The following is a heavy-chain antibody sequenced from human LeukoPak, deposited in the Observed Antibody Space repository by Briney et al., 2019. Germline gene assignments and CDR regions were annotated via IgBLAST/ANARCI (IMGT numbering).Heavy chain of an antibody. CDR1: GYTFTSYG. CDR2: ISAYNGNT. J-gene: IGHJ4*02. Sequence: GASVKVSCKAAGYTFTSYGISWVRQAPGQGLEWMGWISAYNGNTNYAQKLQGRVTMTTDTSTSTAYMELRSLRSDDTAVYYCAGSLGYCTSNVCYLKYWGQGTLVTVSS. CDR3: AGSLGYCTSNVCYLKY. D-gene: IGHD2-8*01. V-gene: IGHV1-18*01.